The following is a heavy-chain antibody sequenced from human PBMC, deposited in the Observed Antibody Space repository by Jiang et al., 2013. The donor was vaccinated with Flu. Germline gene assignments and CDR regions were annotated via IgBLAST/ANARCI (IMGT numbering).Heavy chain of an antibody. D-gene: IGHD3-3*01. V-gene: IGHV4-34*01. Sequence: LLKPSETLSLTCAVYGGSFSGYYWSWIRQPPGKGLEWIGEINHSGSTNYNPSLKSRVTISVDTSKNQFSLKLSSVTAADTAVYYCARRRGGYYIYYWGQGTLVTVSS. CDR2: INHSGST. J-gene: IGHJ4*02. CDR1: GGSFSGYY. CDR3: ARRRGGYYIYY.